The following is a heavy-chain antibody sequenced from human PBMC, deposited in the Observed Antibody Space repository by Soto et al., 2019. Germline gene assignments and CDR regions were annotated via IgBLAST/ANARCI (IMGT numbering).Heavy chain of an antibody. J-gene: IGHJ3*02. Sequence: SETLSLTCTVSGGAISAFFLNWVRQSAGKGLEWIGRIYASGHTIYNPSLESRVTMSVDTSKHQFSLRLNSVTAADTAVYYCARSPSTSTIGTFDIWGQGTMVTVSS. CDR3: ARSPSTSTIGTFDI. V-gene: IGHV4-4*07. D-gene: IGHD3-3*02. CDR2: IYASGHT. CDR1: GGAISAFF.